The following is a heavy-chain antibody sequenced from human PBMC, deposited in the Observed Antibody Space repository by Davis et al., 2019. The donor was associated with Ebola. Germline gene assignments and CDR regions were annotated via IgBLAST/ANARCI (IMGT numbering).Heavy chain of an antibody. CDR3: ARFKSSRSGGRAPPAEIYGMDV. CDR1: GFTFRSYD. V-gene: IGHV3-13*01. J-gene: IGHJ6*02. Sequence: GESLKISCAASGFTFRSYDMHWVRQATGKGLEWVSAIGMAGDTYYPGSVKGRFAISRENAKNSLYLQMNSLRAGDTAVYYCARFKSSRSGGRAPPAEIYGMDVWGQGTTVTVSS. D-gene: IGHD2-15*01. CDR2: IGMAGDT.